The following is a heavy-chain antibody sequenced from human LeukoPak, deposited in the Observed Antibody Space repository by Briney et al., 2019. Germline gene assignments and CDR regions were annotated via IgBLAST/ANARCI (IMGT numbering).Heavy chain of an antibody. D-gene: IGHD3-9*01. CDR2: INHSGST. J-gene: IGHJ6*02. V-gene: IGHV4-34*01. CDR1: GGSFSGYY. Sequence: SETLSLTCAVYGGSFSGYYWSWIRQPPGKGLEWIGEINHSGSTNYNPSLKSRVTISVDTSKNQFSLKLSSVTAADTAVYYCARDPQSTSDYDILTDNYYYYGMDVWGQGTTVTVSS. CDR3: ARDPQSTSDYDILTDNYYYYGMDV.